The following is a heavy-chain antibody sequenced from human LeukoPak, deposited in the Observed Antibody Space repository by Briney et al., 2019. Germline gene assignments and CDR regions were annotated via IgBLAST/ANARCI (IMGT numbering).Heavy chain of an antibody. J-gene: IGHJ6*02. CDR1: GSTFSSYG. CDR3: ARVMGFGEPYGMDV. CDR2: IRYDGSNK. Sequence: GGSLRPSCAASGSTFSSYGMHWVRQAPGKGLEWVAFIRYDGSNKYYADSVKGRFTISRDNSKNTLYLQMNSLRAEDTAVYYCARVMGFGEPYGMDVWGQGTTVTVSS. V-gene: IGHV3-30*02. D-gene: IGHD3-10*01.